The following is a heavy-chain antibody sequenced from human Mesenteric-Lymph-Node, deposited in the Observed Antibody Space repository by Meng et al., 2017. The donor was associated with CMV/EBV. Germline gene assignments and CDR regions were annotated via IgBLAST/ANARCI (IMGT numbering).Heavy chain of an antibody. CDR3: ARDSSYDILTGYFDY. CDR1: GGSFSGYY. Sequence: QVQLHRWGAVLWKPSEPRSVTCAFYGGSFSGYYWNWIRQSPEKGLEWIGEINHSGSTTYNPSFTSRIIISVDTSTNQISLNMSSVTAADTAVYYCARDSSYDILTGYFDYWGQGALVTVSS. D-gene: IGHD3-9*01. CDR2: INHSGST. J-gene: IGHJ4*02. V-gene: IGHV4-34*01.